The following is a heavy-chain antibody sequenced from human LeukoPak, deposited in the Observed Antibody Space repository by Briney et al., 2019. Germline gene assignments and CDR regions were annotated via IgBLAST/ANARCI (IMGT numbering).Heavy chain of an antibody. J-gene: IGHJ6*02. CDR1: GGTFSSYA. CDR3: ARTLVVVAATSYYYYGMDV. CDR2: IIPILGIA. Sequence: SVKVSCKASGGTFSSYAISWVRQAPGQGLEWMGRIIPILGIANYAQKFQGRVTITADKSTSTAYMELSSLRSEDTAVCYCARTLVVVAATSYYYYGMDVWGQGTTVTVSS. V-gene: IGHV1-69*04. D-gene: IGHD2-15*01.